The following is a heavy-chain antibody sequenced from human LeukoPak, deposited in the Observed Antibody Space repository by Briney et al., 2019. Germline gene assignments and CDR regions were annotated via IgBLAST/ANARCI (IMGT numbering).Heavy chain of an antibody. D-gene: IGHD4-11*01. J-gene: IGHJ2*01. Sequence: SETLSLTCTVSGGSISSGGYYWSWIRQHPGKGLEWTGYIYYSGSTYYNPSLKSRVTISVDTSKNQFSLKLSSVTAADTAVYYCAREQSRYYSNYGLDWYFDLWGRGTLVTVSS. CDR3: AREQSRYYSNYGLDWYFDL. V-gene: IGHV4-31*03. CDR2: IYYSGST. CDR1: GGSISSGGYY.